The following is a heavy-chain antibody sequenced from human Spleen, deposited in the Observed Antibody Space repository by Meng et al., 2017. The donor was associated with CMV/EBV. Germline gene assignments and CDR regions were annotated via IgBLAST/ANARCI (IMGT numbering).Heavy chain of an antibody. CDR1: GFSLSSSGMR. CDR2: IDWDDDK. CDR3: ARKSHSGSHFDI. Sequence: SGPTLVKPTQTLTLTCTFSGFSLSSSGMRVSWIRQPPGKALEWLARIDWDDDKFYSTSLKTRVTISKDTSTNQIVPTMTNMDPVDTATYYCARKSHSGSHFDIWGQGTMVTVSS. D-gene: IGHD5-12*01. V-gene: IGHV2-70D*14. J-gene: IGHJ3*02.